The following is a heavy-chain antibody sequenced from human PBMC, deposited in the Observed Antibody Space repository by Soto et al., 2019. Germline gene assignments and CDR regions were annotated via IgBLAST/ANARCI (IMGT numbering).Heavy chain of an antibody. J-gene: IGHJ3*02. CDR2: INHSGST. CDR1: GGSFSGYY. Sequence: SETLSLTCAVYGGSFSGYYWSWIRQPPGKGLEWIGEINHSGSTNYNPSLKSRVTISVDTSKNQFSLKLSSVTAADTAVYYCAGAGNVLNAFDIWGQGTMVTVSS. V-gene: IGHV4-34*01. D-gene: IGHD3-10*01. CDR3: AGAGNVLNAFDI.